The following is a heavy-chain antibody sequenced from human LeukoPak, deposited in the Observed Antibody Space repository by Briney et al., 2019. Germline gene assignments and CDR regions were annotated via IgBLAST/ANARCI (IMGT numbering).Heavy chain of an antibody. CDR3: ARGPRRDGYNSVAFDI. J-gene: IGHJ3*02. V-gene: IGHV6-1*01. CDR2: TYYRSKWYT. Sequence: SQILSLTCAISGESVSSNSAAWNWIRQSPSRGLEWLGRTYYRSKWYTDYALSVKGRITINPDTSKNQFSLQLTSVTPEDTAIYFCARGPRRDGYNSVAFDIWGQGTTVTVS. CDR1: GESVSSNSAA. D-gene: IGHD1-1*01.